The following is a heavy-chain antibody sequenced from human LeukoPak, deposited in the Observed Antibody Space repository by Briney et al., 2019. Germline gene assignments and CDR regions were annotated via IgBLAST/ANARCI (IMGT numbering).Heavy chain of an antibody. CDR1: GGSISSSSYY. CDR3: ARQTTYYDILTGYAPTLYFDY. CDR2: IYYSGST. D-gene: IGHD3-9*01. V-gene: IGHV4-39*01. Sequence: SETLSLTCTVSGGSISSSSYYWGWICQPPGKGLEWIGSIYYSGSTYYNPSLKSRVTISVDTSKNQFSLKLSSVTAADTAVYYCARQTTYYDILTGYAPTLYFDYWGQGTLVTVSS. J-gene: IGHJ4*02.